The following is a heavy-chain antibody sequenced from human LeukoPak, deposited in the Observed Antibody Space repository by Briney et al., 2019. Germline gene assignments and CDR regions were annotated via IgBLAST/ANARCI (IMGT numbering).Heavy chain of an antibody. D-gene: IGHD6-13*01. Sequence: SETLSLTCTVSGGSTSSYYWSWIRQPPGKGLEWIGYVFYTGTTNYNPSLKSRVTISVDTSKNQFSLKLSSVTAADTAVYYCARLAGTWFDYWGQGTLVTVSS. J-gene: IGHJ4*02. CDR2: VFYTGTT. V-gene: IGHV4-59*12. CDR3: ARLAGTWFDY. CDR1: GGSTSSYY.